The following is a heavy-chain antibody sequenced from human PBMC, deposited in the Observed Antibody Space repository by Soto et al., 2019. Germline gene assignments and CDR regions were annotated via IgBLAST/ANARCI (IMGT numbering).Heavy chain of an antibody. V-gene: IGHV3-23*01. CDR1: GFTFSNYG. Sequence: VGSLRLSCAASGFTFSNYGMTWVRQAPGKGLEWVSAISGSGRSTFYADSVKGRFTISRDNSKNTLYLQMNSLRAEDTAVYYCAKFSATSIYDISSVPDYWGQGTLVTVSS. J-gene: IGHJ4*02. D-gene: IGHD3-16*01. CDR2: ISGSGRST. CDR3: AKFSATSIYDISSVPDY.